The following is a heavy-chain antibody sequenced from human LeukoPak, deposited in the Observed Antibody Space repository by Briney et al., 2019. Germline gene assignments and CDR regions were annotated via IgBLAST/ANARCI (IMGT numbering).Heavy chain of an antibody. V-gene: IGHV3-48*01. CDR2: ISSSSSTI. J-gene: IGHJ3*02. CDR1: GFTFSSYS. CDR3: AREGSGSYYGPHDAFDI. Sequence: GGSLRLSCAASGFTFSSYSMNWVRQAPGKGLEWVSYISSSSSTIYYADSVKGRFTISRDNAKNSLYLQMNSLRAKDTAVYYCAREGSGSYYGPHDAFDIWGQGTMVTVSS. D-gene: IGHD1-26*01.